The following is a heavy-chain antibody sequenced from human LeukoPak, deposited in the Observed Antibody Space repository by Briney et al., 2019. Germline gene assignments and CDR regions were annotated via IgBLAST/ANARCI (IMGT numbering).Heavy chain of an antibody. Sequence: GGSLRLSCAASGFTFSSYAMSWVRQAPGKGLEWVSAISGSGGSTYYADSVKGRFTISRDNSKNTLYLQMNSLRAEDTAVYYCAKEGGYSSPPGGNWFDPWGQGTLVTVSS. CDR1: GFTFSSYA. CDR3: AKEGGYSSPPGGNWFDP. CDR2: ISGSGGST. D-gene: IGHD6-13*01. J-gene: IGHJ5*02. V-gene: IGHV3-23*01.